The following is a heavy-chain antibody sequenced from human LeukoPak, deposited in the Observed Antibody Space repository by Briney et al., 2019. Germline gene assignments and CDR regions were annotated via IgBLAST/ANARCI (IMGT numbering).Heavy chain of an antibody. CDR1: GFTVSSNY. V-gene: IGHV3-53*05. J-gene: IGHJ6*02. Sequence: GGSLRLSCAASGFTVSSNYMSWVRRAPGKGLEWVSLIYSGGVTYYADSVKGRFTISRDNSKNTLYLQMNSLRAEDTAVYYCAKDYSSSRYYYYGMDVWGQGTTVTVSS. D-gene: IGHD6-13*01. CDR2: IYSGGVT. CDR3: AKDYSSSRYYYYGMDV.